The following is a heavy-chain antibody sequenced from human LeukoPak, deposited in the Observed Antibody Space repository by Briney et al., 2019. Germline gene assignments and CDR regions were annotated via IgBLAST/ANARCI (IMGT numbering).Heavy chain of an antibody. CDR2: IFYNGNT. CDR3: ARGASGLIRAFDI. D-gene: IGHD3-16*01. J-gene: IGHJ3*02. V-gene: IGHV4-39*07. Sequence: SETLSLTCTVSGGSVATDTYYWAWIRQPPGKGLEWIANIFYNGNTYYNSSLKSRATISIDTSKNQFSLKLISVTAADMAVYYCARGASGLIRAFDIWGQGTMVTVSS. CDR1: GGSVATDTYY.